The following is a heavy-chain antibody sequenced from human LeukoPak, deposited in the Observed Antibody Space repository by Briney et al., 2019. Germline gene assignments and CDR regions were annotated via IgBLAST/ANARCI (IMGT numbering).Heavy chain of an antibody. CDR2: IIPIFGTA. Sequence: SVKVSCKASGGTSSSYAISWVRRAPGQGLEWMGGIIPIFGTANYAQKFQGRVTITADESTSTAYMELSSLRSEDTAVYYCARIGELDESDYWGQGTLVTVSS. J-gene: IGHJ4*02. V-gene: IGHV1-69*01. CDR3: ARIGELDESDY. CDR1: GGTSSSYA. D-gene: IGHD1-1*01.